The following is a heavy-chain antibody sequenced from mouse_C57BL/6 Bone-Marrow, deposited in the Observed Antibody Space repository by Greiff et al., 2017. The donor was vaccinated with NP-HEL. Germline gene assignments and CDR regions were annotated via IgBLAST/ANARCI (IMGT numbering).Heavy chain of an antibody. J-gene: IGHJ4*01. Sequence: QVQLQQPGAELVMPGASVKLSCKASGYTFTSHWMHWVKQRPGQGLEWIGEIDPSDSYTNYNQKFKGKSTLTVDKSSSTAYMQLSSLTSEDSAVYYCARNYYGSSYGYAMDYWGQGTSVTVSS. CDR3: ARNYYGSSYGYAMDY. V-gene: IGHV1-69*01. D-gene: IGHD1-1*01. CDR1: GYTFTSHW. CDR2: IDPSDSYT.